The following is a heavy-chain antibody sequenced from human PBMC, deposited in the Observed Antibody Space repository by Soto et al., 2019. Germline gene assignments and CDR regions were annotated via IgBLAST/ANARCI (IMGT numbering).Heavy chain of an antibody. V-gene: IGHV1-69*06. Sequence: VASVKVSCKASGGTFSSYAISWVRQAPGQGLEWMGGIIPIFGTANYAQKFQGRVTITADKSTSTAYMELSSLRSEDTAVYYCARDGSIAARQGGIYWGQGTLVTVSS. CDR1: GGTFSSYA. CDR2: IIPIFGTA. J-gene: IGHJ4*02. CDR3: ARDGSIAARQGGIY. D-gene: IGHD6-6*01.